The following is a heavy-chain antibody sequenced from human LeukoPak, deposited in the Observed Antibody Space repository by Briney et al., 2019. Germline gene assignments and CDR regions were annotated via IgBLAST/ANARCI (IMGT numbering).Heavy chain of an antibody. CDR2: ISGNSDAT. D-gene: IGHD6-19*01. V-gene: IGHV3-23*01. CDR1: GFTFSTFA. Sequence: GGSLRLSCAASGFTFSTFAMNWVRQAPGRGLEWVSAISGNSDATYYADSMKGRFSISRDNSRNTVYLQMNSLRTEDTAVYYCAKGGGWLYYFDYWGQGTLVTVSS. CDR3: AKGGGWLYYFDY. J-gene: IGHJ4*02.